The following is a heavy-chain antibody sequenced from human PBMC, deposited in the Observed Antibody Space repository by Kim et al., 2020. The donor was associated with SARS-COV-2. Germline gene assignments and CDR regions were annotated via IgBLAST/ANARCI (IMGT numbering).Heavy chain of an antibody. CDR1: GFTFDDYG. D-gene: IGHD6-13*01. V-gene: IGHV3-20*04. Sequence: GGSLRLSCAASGFTFDDYGMSWVRQAPGKGLEWVSGTNWNGGSTGYADSVKGRFTISRDNAKNSLYLQMNSLRAEDTALYYCAREALGSSWYYYYYYYIDVWGKRTTVTVSS. J-gene: IGHJ6*03. CDR3: AREALGSSWYYYYYYYIDV. CDR2: TNWNGGST.